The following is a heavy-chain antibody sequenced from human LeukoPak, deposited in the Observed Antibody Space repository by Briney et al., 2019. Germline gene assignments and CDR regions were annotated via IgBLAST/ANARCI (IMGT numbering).Heavy chain of an antibody. J-gene: IGHJ4*02. V-gene: IGHV4-59*01. Sequence: SETLSLTCTVSGGSISSYYWSWIRQPPGKGLEWIGYIYYSGSTQYNPSLKSRVTISIDMSKNQFSLKLSSVTAADTAVYYCAAQLAYFDYRGQGTLVTVSS. CDR3: AAQLAYFDY. CDR1: GGSISSYY. D-gene: IGHD1-1*01. CDR2: IYYSGST.